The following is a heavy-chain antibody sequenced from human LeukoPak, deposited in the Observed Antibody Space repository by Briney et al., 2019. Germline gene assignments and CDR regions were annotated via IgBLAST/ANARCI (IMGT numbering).Heavy chain of an antibody. CDR3: ARQVGTASSHDFGH. Sequence: GASVKVSCKASGYSFSSHAMNWVRQAPGPGPEWIGWINTNTRNPTYAQGFTGRFVFSLDTSVSTAYLQISSLKAEDTAVYYCARQVGTASSHDFGHWGHGTLVTVSS. CDR1: GYSFSSHA. J-gene: IGHJ4*01. D-gene: IGHD2-21*02. CDR2: INTNTRNP. V-gene: IGHV7-4-1*02.